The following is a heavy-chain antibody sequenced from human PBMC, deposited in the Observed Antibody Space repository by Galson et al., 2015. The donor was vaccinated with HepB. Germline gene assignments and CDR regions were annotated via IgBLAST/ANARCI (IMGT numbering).Heavy chain of an antibody. CDR3: AKTTYDSSGYYSPAFDI. D-gene: IGHD3-22*01. J-gene: IGHJ3*02. CDR1: GFTFSSYA. V-gene: IGHV3-23*01. CDR2: ISGSGGST. Sequence: SLRLSCAASGFTFSSYAMSWVRQAPGKGLEWVSAISGSGGSTYYADSVKGRFTISRDNSKNTLYLQMNSLRAEDTAVYYCAKTTYDSSGYYSPAFDIWGQGTMVTVSS.